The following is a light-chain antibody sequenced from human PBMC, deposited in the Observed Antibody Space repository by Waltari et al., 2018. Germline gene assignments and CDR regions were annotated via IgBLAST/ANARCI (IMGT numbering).Light chain of an antibody. CDR1: QSLLHSNGYNY. V-gene: IGKV2-28*01. CDR2: WAS. Sequence: IVMTQSPPSLTVPPGDPASISCRSSQSLLHSNGYNYLDWYLQKPGQSPQLLIYWASNRASGVPDRFSGSGSGTDFTLKISRLEAEDVGVYYCMQALQTPVTFGGGTKVEIK. J-gene: IGKJ4*01. CDR3: MQALQTPVT.